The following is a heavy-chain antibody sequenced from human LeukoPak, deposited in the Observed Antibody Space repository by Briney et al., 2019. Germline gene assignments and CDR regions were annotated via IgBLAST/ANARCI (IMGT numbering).Heavy chain of an antibody. V-gene: IGHV1-69*04. Sequence: SMKVSCKASGGTFSSYAISWVRPAPGQGLEWMGRIIPILGIANYAQKFQGRVTITADKSTSTAYMELSSLRSEDTAVYYCARDLGGIAAAAPFDYWGQGTLVTVSS. J-gene: IGHJ4*02. D-gene: IGHD6-13*01. CDR1: GGTFSSYA. CDR2: IIPILGIA. CDR3: ARDLGGIAAAAPFDY.